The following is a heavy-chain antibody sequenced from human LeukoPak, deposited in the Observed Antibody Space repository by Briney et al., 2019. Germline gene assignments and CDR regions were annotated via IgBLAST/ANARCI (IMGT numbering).Heavy chain of an antibody. CDR3: ARVRGSGSYYSWFDP. CDR2: INHNGST. Sequence: PSETLSLTCAVYGGSLSGYYWSWLRQPPGKGLEWIGEINHNGSTNYNPSLKSRVTISVDTSKNQFSLKLSSVTAADTAVYYCARVRGSGSYYSWFDPWGQGTLVTVSS. CDR1: GGSLSGYY. D-gene: IGHD3-10*01. J-gene: IGHJ5*02. V-gene: IGHV4-34*01.